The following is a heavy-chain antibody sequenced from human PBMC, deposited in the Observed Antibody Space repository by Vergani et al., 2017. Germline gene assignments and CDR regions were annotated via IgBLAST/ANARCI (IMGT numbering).Heavy chain of an antibody. V-gene: IGHV3-66*01. D-gene: IGHD6-25*01. Sequence: EVQLVESGGGLVQPGGSLRLSCAASGFTVSSNYMSWVRQAPGKGLEWVSVIYSGGSTYYADSVKGRFTISRDNSKNTLYLQMNSLRAEDTAVYYCARXGGIAARSYYYCYGRDVWGQGTTVTVSS. CDR2: IYSGGST. CDR3: ARXGGIAARSYYYCYGRDV. J-gene: IGHJ6*02. CDR1: GFTVSSNY.